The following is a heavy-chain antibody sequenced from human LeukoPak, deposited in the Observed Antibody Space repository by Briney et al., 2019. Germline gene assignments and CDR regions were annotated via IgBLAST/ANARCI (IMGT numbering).Heavy chain of an antibody. Sequence: SETLSLTCIVSGSSISSYYWTWIRQPAGKGLEWIGRIYSSGSTNYNPSLKSRVTMSVDTSKNQFSLNLSSVTAADTAVYYCARVSSGGRYDYWGRGTLVTVSS. CDR1: GSSISSYY. CDR2: IYSSGST. CDR3: ARVSSGGRYDY. D-gene: IGHD6-25*01. V-gene: IGHV4-4*07. J-gene: IGHJ4*02.